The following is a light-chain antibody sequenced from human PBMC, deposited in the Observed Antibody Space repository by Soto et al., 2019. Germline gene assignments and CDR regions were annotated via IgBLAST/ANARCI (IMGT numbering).Light chain of an antibody. V-gene: IGKV3-11*01. Sequence: EIMLTQSPATLSLSPGERATLSCRASQSVSSYLAWYQQKPGQAPRLLIYDASNRATGIPARFSGSGSGTDFTLTISSLEPEDFAVYYCQQYGSSPTFGGGTKVDIK. J-gene: IGKJ4*01. CDR1: QSVSSY. CDR2: DAS. CDR3: QQYGSSPT.